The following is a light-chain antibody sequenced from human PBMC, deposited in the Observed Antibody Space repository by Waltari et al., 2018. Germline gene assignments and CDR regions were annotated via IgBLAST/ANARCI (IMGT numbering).Light chain of an antibody. CDR1: SSDVGGYNY. V-gene: IGLV2-8*01. CDR3: SSYAGSNTFV. Sequence: QSALTQPPSASGSPGQSVTISCTGTSSDVGGYNYVPWYQQHPGKAPKLMIEEVSKRPSGVPDRFSGSKSGNTASLTVSGLQAEDEADYYCSSYAGSNTFVFGTGTKVTVL. CDR2: EVS. J-gene: IGLJ1*01.